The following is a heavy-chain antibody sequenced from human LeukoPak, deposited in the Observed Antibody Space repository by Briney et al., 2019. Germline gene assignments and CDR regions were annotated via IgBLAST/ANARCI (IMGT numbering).Heavy chain of an antibody. Sequence: ASVKVSCKASGYTFTSYGISWVRQAPGQGLEWMGWISAYNGNTNYAQKLQGRVTVTTDTSTSTAYMELRSLRSDDTAVYYCARDQQRWTHFDYWGQGTLVTVSS. D-gene: IGHD1-1*01. V-gene: IGHV1-18*01. CDR3: ARDQQRWTHFDY. J-gene: IGHJ4*02. CDR1: GYTFTSYG. CDR2: ISAYNGNT.